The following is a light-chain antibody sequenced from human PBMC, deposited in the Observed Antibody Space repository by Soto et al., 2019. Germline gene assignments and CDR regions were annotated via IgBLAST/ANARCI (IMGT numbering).Light chain of an antibody. CDR1: SSDVGGYNY. J-gene: IGLJ1*01. CDR2: DVS. V-gene: IGLV2-14*01. Sequence: QSALTQPASVSGSPGQSITISCTGTSSDVGGYNYVSWYQQHPGKAPKLMIYDVSNRPSGVSNCFSGSKSGNTASLTISGLQAEDEADYYCSSYTSSSTNYAFGTGTKVTVL. CDR3: SSYTSSSTNYA.